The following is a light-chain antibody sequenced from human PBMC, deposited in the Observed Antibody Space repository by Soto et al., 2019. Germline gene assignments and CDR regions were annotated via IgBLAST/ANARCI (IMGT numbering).Light chain of an antibody. CDR2: DVS. J-gene: IGLJ1*01. CDR1: SSNVGGYNY. Sequence: QSVLTQPASVSRSPGQSITIPCTGTSSNVGGYNYVSWYQHHPGKAPKLMIYDVSNRPSGVSNRFSGSKSGNTASLTISGLQPEDESDYYCSSYTNSHSRHTLFASGT. CDR3: SSYTNSHSRHTL. V-gene: IGLV2-14*03.